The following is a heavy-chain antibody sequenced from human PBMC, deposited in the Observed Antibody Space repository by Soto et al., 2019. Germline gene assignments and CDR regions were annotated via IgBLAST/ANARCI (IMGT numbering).Heavy chain of an antibody. CDR1: GYSFTSYW. D-gene: IGHD2-2*01. Sequence: PGESLKISCKGSGYSFTSYWIGWVRQMPGKGLEWMGIIYPGDSDTRYSPSFQGQVTISADKSISTAYLQWSSLKATDTAMYYCARHWYCSSTSCYEDYYMDVWGKGTTVTVSS. V-gene: IGHV5-51*01. J-gene: IGHJ6*03. CDR3: ARHWYCSSTSCYEDYYMDV. CDR2: IYPGDSDT.